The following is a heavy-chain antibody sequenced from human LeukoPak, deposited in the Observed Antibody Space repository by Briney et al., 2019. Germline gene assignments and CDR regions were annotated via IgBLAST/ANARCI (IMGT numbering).Heavy chain of an antibody. CDR3: ARGAVTGPHHDAFDI. Sequence: ASVKVSCQASGYTFTTFDINWVRQATGQGLEWMGWMNPNSGNTGYAQKFQGRVTMTRNTSISTAYMELSSLRSEDMAVYYCARGAVTGPHHDAFDIWGQGTMVTVSS. J-gene: IGHJ3*02. CDR2: MNPNSGNT. V-gene: IGHV1-8*01. CDR1: GYTFTTFD. D-gene: IGHD6-19*01.